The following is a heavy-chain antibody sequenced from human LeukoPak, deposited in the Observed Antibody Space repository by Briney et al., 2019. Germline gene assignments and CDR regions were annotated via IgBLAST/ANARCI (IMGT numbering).Heavy chain of an antibody. CDR3: ARRPVYYGSGSYYNVVWFGP. D-gene: IGHD3-10*01. CDR2: IYYSGST. J-gene: IGHJ5*02. V-gene: IGHV4-39*01. Sequence: SETLSLTCTVSGGSISSSSYYWGWIRQPPGKGLEWIGSIYYSGSTYYNPSLKSRVTISVDTSKNQFSLKLSSVTAADTAVYYCARRPVYYGSGSYYNVVWFGPWGQGTLVTVSS. CDR1: GGSISSSSYY.